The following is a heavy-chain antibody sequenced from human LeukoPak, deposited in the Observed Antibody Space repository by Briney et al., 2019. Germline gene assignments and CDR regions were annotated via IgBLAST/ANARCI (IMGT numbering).Heavy chain of an antibody. J-gene: IGHJ4*02. D-gene: IGHD3-3*01. V-gene: IGHV3-49*03. Sequence: GGSLRLSCTASGFTFGDYVVSWFRQAPGKGLEWVGFIRSKAYGGTTEYAASVKGRFTISRDDSKSIAYPQMNSLKTEDTGVYYCTRGSDTVFGVSRDGFDYWGQGTLVTVSS. CDR1: GFTFGDYV. CDR3: TRGSDTVFGVSRDGFDY. CDR2: IRSKAYGGTT.